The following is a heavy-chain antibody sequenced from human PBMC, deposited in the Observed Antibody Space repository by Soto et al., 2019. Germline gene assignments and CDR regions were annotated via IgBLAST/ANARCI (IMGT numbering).Heavy chain of an antibody. CDR2: INPNSGGT. V-gene: IGHV1-2*04. CDR1: GYTFTGYY. CDR3: ARDSARGYYYGMDV. Sequence: GASVKVSCKASGYTFTGYYMHWVRQAPGQGLEWMGWINPNSGGTNYAQKFQGWVTMTRDTSISTAYLELSRLRSDDTACYYCARDSARGYYYGMDVWGQGTTVTVSS. D-gene: IGHD6-6*01. J-gene: IGHJ6*02.